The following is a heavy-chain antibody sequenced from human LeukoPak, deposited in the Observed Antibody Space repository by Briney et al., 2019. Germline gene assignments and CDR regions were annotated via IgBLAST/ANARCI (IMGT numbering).Heavy chain of an antibody. J-gene: IGHJ5*02. V-gene: IGHV3-21*01. CDR2: ISSSSSYI. D-gene: IGHD1-1*01. CDR3: ASVGYDSNWFDP. Sequence: GGSLRLSCAASGLTFSSYSMNWVRQAPGKGLEWVSSISSSSSYIYYADSVKGRFTISRDNAKNSLYLQMNSLRAEDTAVYYCASVGYDSNWFDPWGQGTLVTVSS. CDR1: GLTFSSYS.